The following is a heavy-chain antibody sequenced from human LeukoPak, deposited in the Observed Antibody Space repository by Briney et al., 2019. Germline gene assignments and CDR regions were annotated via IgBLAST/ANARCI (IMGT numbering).Heavy chain of an antibody. J-gene: IGHJ5*02. V-gene: IGHV4-34*01. Sequence: SETLSLTCAVYGGSFSGYYWSWIRQPPGKGLEWIGEINHSGSTNYNPSLKSRVTISVDTSKNQFSLKLSSVTAADTAVYYCARDDYCSSISCYGGNWFDPWGQGTLVTVSS. CDR3: ARDDYCSSISCYGGNWFDP. CDR2: INHSGST. CDR1: GGSFSGYY. D-gene: IGHD2-2*01.